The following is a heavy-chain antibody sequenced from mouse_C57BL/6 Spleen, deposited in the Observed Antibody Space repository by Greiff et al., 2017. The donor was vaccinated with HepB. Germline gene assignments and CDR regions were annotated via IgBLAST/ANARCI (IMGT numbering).Heavy chain of an antibody. CDR1: GYTFTSYW. J-gene: IGHJ3*01. CDR2: IDPSDSYT. D-gene: IGHD3-2*02. V-gene: IGHV1-59*01. Sequence: VQLQQPGAELVRPGTSVKLSCKASGYTFTSYWMHWVKQRPGQGLEWIGVIDPSDSYTNYNQKFKGKATLTVDTSSSTAYMQLSNLTSEDSAVYYCARSTAQATRFAYWGQGTLVTVSA. CDR3: ARSTAQATRFAY.